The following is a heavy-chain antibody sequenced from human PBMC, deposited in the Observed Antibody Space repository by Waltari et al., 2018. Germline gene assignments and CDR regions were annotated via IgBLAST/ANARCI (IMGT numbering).Heavy chain of an antibody. CDR3: ARSQSGGDYYDSSGYPLDP. J-gene: IGHJ5*02. Sequence: QVQLQESGPGLVKPSETLSLTCTVSGGSISSYYWSWIRQPPGKGLEWIGYIYYSGSTNYNPSLKSRVTISVDTSKNQFSLKLSSVTAADTAVYYCARSQSGGDYYDSSGYPLDPWGQGTLVTVSS. V-gene: IGHV4-59*01. CDR1: GGSISSYY. CDR2: IYYSGST. D-gene: IGHD3-22*01.